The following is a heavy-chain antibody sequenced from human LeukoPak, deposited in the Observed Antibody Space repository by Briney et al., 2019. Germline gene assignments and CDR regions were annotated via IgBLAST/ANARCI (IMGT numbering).Heavy chain of an antibody. D-gene: IGHD3-10*01. J-gene: IGHJ6*03. Sequence: SETLSLTCTVSGGSISSSSYYWGWIRQPPGKGLEWIGSIYYSGSTYYNPSLNSRVTISVDTSKNQFSLKLSSVTAADTAVYYCAREGYGSGSYYLYYYYYYMDVWGKGTTVTVSS. CDR1: GGSISSSSYY. V-gene: IGHV4-39*02. CDR3: AREGYGSGSYYLYYYYYYMDV. CDR2: IYYSGST.